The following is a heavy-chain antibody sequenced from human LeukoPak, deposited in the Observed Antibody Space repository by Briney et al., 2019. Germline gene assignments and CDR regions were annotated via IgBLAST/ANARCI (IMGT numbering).Heavy chain of an antibody. V-gene: IGHV1-18*01. CDR3: ARELGTMVDY. J-gene: IGHJ4*02. CDR1: GYNYNTYG. Sequence: ASVKVSCKASGYNYNTYGICWVRQAPGQGLEWMGWINAYSGYTNYAQKFQGRVTMTADTPTSTAYMELSSLRSEDTAVYYCARELGTMVDYWGQGTLVTVSS. CDR2: INAYSGYT. D-gene: IGHD3-10*01.